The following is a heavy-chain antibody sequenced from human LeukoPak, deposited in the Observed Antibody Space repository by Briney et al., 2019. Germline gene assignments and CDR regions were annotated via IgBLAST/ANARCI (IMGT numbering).Heavy chain of an antibody. CDR2: INPNSGGT. J-gene: IGHJ6*02. Sequence: GASVKVSCEASGYTFTGCYMHWVRQAPGQGLEWMGWINPNSGGTNYAQKFQGRVTMTRDTSITTAYMELSRLRSDDTAVYYCARDPLRQQLINGMDVWGQGTTVTVSS. V-gene: IGHV1-2*02. CDR1: GYTFTGCY. CDR3: ARDPLRQQLINGMDV. D-gene: IGHD6-13*01.